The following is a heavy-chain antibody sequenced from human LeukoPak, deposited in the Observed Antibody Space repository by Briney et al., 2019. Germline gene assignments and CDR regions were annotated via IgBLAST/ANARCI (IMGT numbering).Heavy chain of an antibody. CDR3: AKRRYYERGMDV. Sequence: PGGSLRLSCAASGFTFSSYGMHWVRQAPGKGLEWVAVIWYDGSNKYYADSVKGRFTISRDNSKNTLYLQMNSLRAEDTAVYYCAKRRYYERGMDVWGQGTTVTVSS. J-gene: IGHJ6*02. V-gene: IGHV3-33*06. D-gene: IGHD3-16*01. CDR1: GFTFSSYG. CDR2: IWYDGSNK.